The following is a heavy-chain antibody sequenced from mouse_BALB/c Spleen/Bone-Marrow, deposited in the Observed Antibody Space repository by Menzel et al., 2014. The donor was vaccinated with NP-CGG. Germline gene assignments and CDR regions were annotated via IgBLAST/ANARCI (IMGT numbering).Heavy chain of an antibody. V-gene: IGHV1-7*01. CDR1: GYTFTTYW. CDR2: INPSTGYT. Sequence: VQLQQSGAELAKPGVSVKMSCKASGYTFTTYWMHWVKQRPGQGLEWIGYINPSTGYTEYIQKFKDKATLTADKSSSTAYMQLNSLTSEDSSVYYCVLITPVVSDYWGQGTTLTVSS. D-gene: IGHD1-1*01. J-gene: IGHJ2*01. CDR3: VLITPVVSDY.